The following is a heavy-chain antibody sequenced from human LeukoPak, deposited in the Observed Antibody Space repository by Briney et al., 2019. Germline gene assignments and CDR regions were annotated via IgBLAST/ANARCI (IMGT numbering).Heavy chain of an antibody. CDR3: ASRQWLRGGYFDY. Sequence: PSETLSLTCAVYGGSFSGYYWSWIRQPPGKGLERIGEIKHSGSTNYNPSLKSRVTISVDTSKNQFSLKLSSVTAADTAVYYCASRQWLRGGYFDYWGQGTLVTVSS. CDR1: GGSFSGYY. CDR2: IKHSGST. J-gene: IGHJ4*02. V-gene: IGHV4-34*01. D-gene: IGHD5-12*01.